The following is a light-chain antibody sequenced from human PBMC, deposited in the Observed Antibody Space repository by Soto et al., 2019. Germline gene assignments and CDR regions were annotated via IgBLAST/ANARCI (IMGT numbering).Light chain of an antibody. Sequence: ILLTQSPSTLSLSPGEGVTLSCRASQSVTVNSLAWYQQKPGQAPRLLIYAASTRAAAVPDRFTGSGSGTDFTLTISRLEPEDFAVYYCQQYGSSPPITFGQGTRLEIK. V-gene: IGKV3-20*01. J-gene: IGKJ5*01. CDR1: QSVTVNS. CDR2: AAS. CDR3: QQYGSSPPIT.